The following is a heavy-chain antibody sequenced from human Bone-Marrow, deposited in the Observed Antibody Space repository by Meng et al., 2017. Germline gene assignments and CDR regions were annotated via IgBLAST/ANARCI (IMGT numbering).Heavy chain of an antibody. J-gene: IGHJ4*02. D-gene: IGHD4-17*01. V-gene: IGHV1-18*01. Sequence: VQLVQSGAEVEKPGASVKVSCKASGYTYTSYGISWGRQAPGQGLEWMGWISAYNGNTNDAQKLQGSVTMTRETSISTAYMELSRLRSDDTAVYYCARADHPTTVPNLDYWGQGTLVTVSS. CDR2: ISAYNGNT. CDR1: GYTYTSYG. CDR3: ARADHPTTVPNLDY.